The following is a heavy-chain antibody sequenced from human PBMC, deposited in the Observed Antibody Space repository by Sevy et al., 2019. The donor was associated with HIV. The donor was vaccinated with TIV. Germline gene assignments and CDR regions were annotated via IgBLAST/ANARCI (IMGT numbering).Heavy chain of an antibody. CDR3: ARNRRGGAFDI. D-gene: IGHD3-16*01. CDR1: GFNFTIYG. J-gene: IGHJ3*02. CDR2: ISYDGKND. V-gene: IGHV3-30*03. Sequence: GGSLRLSCAASGFNFTIYGMHWVRQAPGKGLEWVAVISYDGKNDFYAESVKGRLSLSRDNSKKSLFLQMSSLRPEDTALYYCARNRRGGAFDIWGQGTMVTVSS.